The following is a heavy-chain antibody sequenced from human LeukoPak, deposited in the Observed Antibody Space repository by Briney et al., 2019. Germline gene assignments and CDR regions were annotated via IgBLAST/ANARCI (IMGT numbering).Heavy chain of an antibody. Sequence: PSETLSLTCAVYGGSFSGYYWSWIRQPPGKGLEWIGEINHSGGTNYNPSLKSRVTISVDTSKNQFSLKLSSVTAADTAVYYCARRRKGYSYSYYMDVWGKGTTVTVSS. J-gene: IGHJ6*03. CDR2: INHSGGT. V-gene: IGHV4-34*01. D-gene: IGHD5-18*01. CDR1: GGSFSGYY. CDR3: ARRRKGYSYSYYMDV.